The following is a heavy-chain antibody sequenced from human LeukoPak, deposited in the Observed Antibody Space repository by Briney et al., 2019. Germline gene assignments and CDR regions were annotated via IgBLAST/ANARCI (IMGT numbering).Heavy chain of an antibody. CDR3: ARAARGNGTLWNYYYYMDV. CDR2: IYYSGST. V-gene: IGHV4-31*03. Sequence: SETLSLTCTVSGGSISSGGYYWSWIRQHPGKGLEWIGYIYYSGSTYYNPSLKSRVTISVDTSKNQFSLKLSSVTAADTPVYYCARAARGNGTLWNYYYYMDVWGKGTTVTVSS. CDR1: GGSISSGGYY. J-gene: IGHJ6*03. D-gene: IGHD5-18*01.